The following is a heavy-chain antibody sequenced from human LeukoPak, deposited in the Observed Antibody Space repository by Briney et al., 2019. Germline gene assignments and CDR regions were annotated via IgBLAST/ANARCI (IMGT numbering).Heavy chain of an antibody. Sequence: AXVKVSCKASGYTFTSYDINWVRQAPGQGLEWMGWMNPNSGNTDYAQKFQGRVTMTRNTSISTAYMELSSLRSEDTAVYYCARALGYCSGGSCYPSGSWGQGTLVTVSS. D-gene: IGHD2-15*01. CDR3: ARALGYCSGGSCYPSGS. CDR1: GYTFTSYD. J-gene: IGHJ4*02. CDR2: MNPNSGNT. V-gene: IGHV1-8*01.